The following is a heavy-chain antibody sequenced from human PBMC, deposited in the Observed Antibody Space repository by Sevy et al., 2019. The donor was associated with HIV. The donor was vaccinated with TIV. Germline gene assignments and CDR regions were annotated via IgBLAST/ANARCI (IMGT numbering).Heavy chain of an antibody. D-gene: IGHD6-13*01. CDR1: GGSISSGDYY. Sequence: SETLSLTCTVSGGSISSGDYYWSWIRQPPGKGLEWIGYIYYSGSTYYNPSLKCRVTISVDTSKNQFSLKLSSVTAADTAVYYCASHIAVAAPGWFDPWGEGTLVSVSS. V-gene: IGHV4-30-4*01. CDR2: IYYSGST. CDR3: ASHIAVAAPGWFDP. J-gene: IGHJ5*02.